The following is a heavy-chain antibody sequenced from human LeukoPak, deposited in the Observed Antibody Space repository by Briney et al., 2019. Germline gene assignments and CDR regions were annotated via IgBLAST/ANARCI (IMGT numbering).Heavy chain of an antibody. V-gene: IGHV4-34*01. CDR1: GGSFSGYY. J-gene: IGHJ4*02. CDR3: ARGRYYYGSGSHFDY. Sequence: PSETLSLTCAVYGGSFSGYYWSWIRQPPGKGLEWIGEINHSGSTNYNPSLKSRVTISVDTSKNQFSLKLSSVTAADTAMYYCARGRYYYGSGSHFDYWGQGTLVTVSS. CDR2: INHSGST. D-gene: IGHD3-10*01.